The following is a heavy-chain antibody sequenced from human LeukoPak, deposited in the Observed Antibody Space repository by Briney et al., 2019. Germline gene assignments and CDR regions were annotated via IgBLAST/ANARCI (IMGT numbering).Heavy chain of an antibody. CDR1: GASISSNNYY. CDR2: IYSSGNT. Sequence: SETLSLTCTVSGASISSNNYYWGWVRQPPGKGLEWIGNIYSSGNTYYNASLKSRVTIYIDTSKNQFSLNLSSVTAADTAVYYCARRPGVGATLGYYYYYMDVWGKGTTVTISS. CDR3: ARRPGVGATLGYYYYYMDV. V-gene: IGHV4-39*01. D-gene: IGHD1-26*01. J-gene: IGHJ6*03.